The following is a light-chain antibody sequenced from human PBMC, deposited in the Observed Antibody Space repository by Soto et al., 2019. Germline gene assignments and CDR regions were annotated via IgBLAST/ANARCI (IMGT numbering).Light chain of an antibody. CDR1: QSFSGD. CDR2: GAS. V-gene: IGKV3-15*01. Sequence: EIVMTQLAVTLSVSPGERATLSCRSGQSFSGDLAWYQPRPGQAPRLLVYGASTRATCIPARVTGSGSETEFTLTISSLQFDESAVYYCQQYNNWWTFGRGTKVDI. CDR3: QQYNNWWT. J-gene: IGKJ1*01.